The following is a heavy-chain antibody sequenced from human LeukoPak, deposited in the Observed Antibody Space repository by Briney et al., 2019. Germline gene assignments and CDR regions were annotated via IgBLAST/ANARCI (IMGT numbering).Heavy chain of an antibody. CDR3: ARIRRGLAAAGY. J-gene: IGHJ4*02. V-gene: IGHV2-5*01. CDR2: IYWNDDK. Sequence: SGPTLVKPTQTLTLTCTFSGFSLSTSGVGVGWIRQPPGKALEWLALIYWNDDKRYSPSLKSRFTITKDTSKNQVVLTMTNMDPVDTATYYCARIRRGLAAAGYWGQGTLVTVSS. CDR1: GFSLSTSGVG. D-gene: IGHD6-13*01.